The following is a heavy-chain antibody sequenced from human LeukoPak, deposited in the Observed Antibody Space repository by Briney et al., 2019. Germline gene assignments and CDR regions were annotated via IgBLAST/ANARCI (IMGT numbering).Heavy chain of an antibody. CDR3: ARGRVSLATTSIDT. V-gene: IGHV3-11*01. D-gene: IGHD2-8*02. CDR2: SSNSGITA. Sequence: PGGSLRLSCAASGFIFSDYHMSWIRQAPGKGLEWISYSSNSGITAYYADSVKGRFTISRDNAKHSLYLQMNNLRTEDTAVYYFARGRVSLATTSIDTWGQGTLVTVSS. CDR1: GFIFSDYH. J-gene: IGHJ5*02.